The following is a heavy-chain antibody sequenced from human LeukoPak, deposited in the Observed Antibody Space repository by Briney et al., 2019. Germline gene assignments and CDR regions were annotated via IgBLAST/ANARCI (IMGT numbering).Heavy chain of an antibody. D-gene: IGHD6-13*01. J-gene: IGHJ4*02. V-gene: IGHV1-69*04. Sequence: ASVKVSCKASGGTFSSYAISWVRQAPGQGLEWMGRIIPILGIANYAQKFQGRVTIIADKSTSTAYMELSSLRSEDTAVYYCARGSYSSSWYDYWGQGTLVTVSS. CDR2: IIPILGIA. CDR1: GGTFSSYA. CDR3: ARGSYSSSWYDY.